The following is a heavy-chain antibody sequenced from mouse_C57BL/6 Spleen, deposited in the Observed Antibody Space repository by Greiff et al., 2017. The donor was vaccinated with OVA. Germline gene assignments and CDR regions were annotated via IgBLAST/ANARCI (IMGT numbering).Heavy chain of an antibody. CDR3: ARKEGSSYYFDY. J-gene: IGHJ2*01. Sequence: VQLQQPGTELVKPGASVKLSCKASGYTFTSYWMHWVKQKPEPGLEWIGNINPSNVGTNYNEKFKSKATLTVDKSTSTAYMQLSSLTSEDSAIYYCARKEGSSYYFDYWGQGTTLTVSS. V-gene: IGHV1-53*01. CDR1: GYTFTSYW. CDR2: INPSNVGT.